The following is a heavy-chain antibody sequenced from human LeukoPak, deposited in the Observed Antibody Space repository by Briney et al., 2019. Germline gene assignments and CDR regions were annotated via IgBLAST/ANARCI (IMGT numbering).Heavy chain of an antibody. V-gene: IGHV4-59*01. CDR2: IYYSGST. J-gene: IGHJ3*02. D-gene: IGHD3-22*01. CDR3: ARRTPYYDSSGYYYDTFDI. Sequence: PSETLSLTCTVSGGSISSYYWSWIRKPPGKGLEWIGYIYYSGSTNYNPSLKSRVTISVDTSKNQFSLKLSSVTAADTAVYYCARRTPYYDSSGYYYDTFDIWGQGTMVTVSS. CDR1: GGSISSYY.